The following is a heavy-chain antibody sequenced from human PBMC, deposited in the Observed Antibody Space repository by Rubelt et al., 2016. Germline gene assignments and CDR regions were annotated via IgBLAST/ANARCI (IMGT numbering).Heavy chain of an antibody. J-gene: IGHJ1*01. CDR1: GFTFSSYG. CDR3: ARDPDGSSIAVAGRYRFEYFQH. Sequence: ASGFTFSSYGMHWVRQAPGKGLEWVAVIWYDGSNKYYADSVKGRFTISRDNSKNTLYLQMNSLRAEDTAVYYCARDPDGSSIAVAGRYRFEYFQHWGQGTLVTVSS. CDR2: IWYDGSNK. V-gene: IGHV3-33*01. D-gene: IGHD6-19*01.